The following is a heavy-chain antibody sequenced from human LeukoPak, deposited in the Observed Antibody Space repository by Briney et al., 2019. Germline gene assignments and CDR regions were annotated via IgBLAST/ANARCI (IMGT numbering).Heavy chain of an antibody. CDR3: ARGRDCSGSSCYPADL. D-gene: IGHD2-15*01. J-gene: IGHJ5*02. CDR1: GYSFNNYG. Sequence: ASVKVSCKASGYSFNNYGISWVRQVPGQGLEWMGRIIPIVGITNYAQKLQGRVSITADKSTNTAYMELSSLRSEDTAVYYCARGRDCSGSSCYPADLWGQGTLVTVSS. CDR2: IIPIVGIT. V-gene: IGHV1-69*04.